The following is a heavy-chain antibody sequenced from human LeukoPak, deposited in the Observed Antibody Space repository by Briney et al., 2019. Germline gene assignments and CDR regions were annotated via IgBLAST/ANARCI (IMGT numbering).Heavy chain of an antibody. CDR2: IKRDGSGE. Sequence: PGGSLRLSCAASGFILSSRWMRWVRQAPGKGLEWVANIKRDGSGEYYVDSVKGRFTISRDNAKNSLYLQMNSLRAEDTAVYYRASLLGDKTIFDYWGQGTLVTVSS. J-gene: IGHJ4*02. D-gene: IGHD1-26*01. V-gene: IGHV3-7*01. CDR3: ASLLGDKTIFDY. CDR1: GFILSSRW.